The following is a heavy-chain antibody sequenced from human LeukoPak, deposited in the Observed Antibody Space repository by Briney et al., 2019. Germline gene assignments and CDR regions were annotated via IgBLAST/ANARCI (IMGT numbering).Heavy chain of an antibody. D-gene: IGHD4-17*01. CDR3: ARHAFYGDYADY. CDR2: IYYSGST. J-gene: IGHJ4*02. V-gene: IGHV4-39*01. Sequence: SETLSLTCTVSGGSIGSSSYYWGWIRQPPGKGLEWIGSIYYSGSTYYNPSLKSRVTISVDTSKNQFSLKLSSVTAADTAVYYCARHAFYGDYADYWGQGTLVTVSS. CDR1: GGSIGSSSYY.